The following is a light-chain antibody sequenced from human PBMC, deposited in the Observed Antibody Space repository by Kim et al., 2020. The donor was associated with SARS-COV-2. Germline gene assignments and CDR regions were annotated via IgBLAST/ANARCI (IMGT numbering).Light chain of an antibody. V-gene: IGKV1-6*01. CDR2: AAS. CDR1: QGIRDK. J-gene: IGKJ2*01. CDR3: LQDYSYPYT. Sequence: AIQMTQSPSSLAASVGDRVAITCRASQGIRDKLGWYQQKLGRAPKLLIFAASNLQVEVPSRFSGSGSGTFFTLTITSLQPEDFATYYCLQDYSYPYTFGQGTKLEI.